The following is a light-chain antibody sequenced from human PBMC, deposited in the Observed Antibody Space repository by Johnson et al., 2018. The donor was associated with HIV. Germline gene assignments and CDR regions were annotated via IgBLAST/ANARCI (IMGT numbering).Light chain of an antibody. J-gene: IGLJ1*01. Sequence: QSVLTQPPSVSAAPGQKVTISCSGSSSNIGNNYVSWYQQLPGTAPKLLICENNKRPSGIPDRFSGSKSGTSATLGITGLQTGDEADYYCLAWDTSLRAHYVFGTGTKVTVL. CDR3: LAWDTSLRAHYV. CDR1: SSNIGNNY. CDR2: ENN. V-gene: IGLV1-51*02.